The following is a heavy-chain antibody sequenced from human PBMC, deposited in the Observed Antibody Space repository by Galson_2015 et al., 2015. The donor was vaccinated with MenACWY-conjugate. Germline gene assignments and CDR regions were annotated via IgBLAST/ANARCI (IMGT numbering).Heavy chain of an antibody. CDR2: ISGYNGNT. J-gene: IGHJ4*02. V-gene: IGHV1-18*01. Sequence: QSGAEVKKPGASVKVSCKASGYPFTSYGINWVRQAPGQGLEWMGWISGYNGNTNYAQKLQGRVTMTTDTSTSTAYMDLRSLRSDDTAVYYCARGHCSTTTNCPFDYWGQGTLVTVSS. D-gene: IGHD2/OR15-2a*01. CDR1: GYPFTSYG. CDR3: ARGHCSTTTNCPFDY.